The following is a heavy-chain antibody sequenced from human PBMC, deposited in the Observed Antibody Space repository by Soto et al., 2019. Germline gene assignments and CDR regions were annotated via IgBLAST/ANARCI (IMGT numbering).Heavy chain of an antibody. D-gene: IGHD3-9*01. CDR2: ISAYSGNT. Sequence: QVQLVQSGAEVKKPGASVKVSCKASGYTFTSYGISWVRQAPGQGLEWMGWISAYSGNTNYAQKLQGRVTMTTDTSTSTAYMELRSLRSDDTAVYYCARDGLRYFDWLQYYYYYMDVWGKGTTVTVSS. J-gene: IGHJ6*03. CDR1: GYTFTSYG. V-gene: IGHV1-18*01. CDR3: ARDGLRYFDWLQYYYYYMDV.